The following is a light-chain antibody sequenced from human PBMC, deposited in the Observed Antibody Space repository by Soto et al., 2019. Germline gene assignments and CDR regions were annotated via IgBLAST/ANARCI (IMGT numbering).Light chain of an antibody. V-gene: IGKV3-11*01. CDR2: DAS. Sequence: EIVLTQSPATLSLSPGETATLSCRASQSVGNILAWYQHRPGQAPRLLISDASNRATGVPVRFSGSGSGTDFPPPINNREPKVFQVYYCQKRGDGPPLFGGGTK. CDR3: QKRGDGPPL. J-gene: IGKJ4*01. CDR1: QSVGNI.